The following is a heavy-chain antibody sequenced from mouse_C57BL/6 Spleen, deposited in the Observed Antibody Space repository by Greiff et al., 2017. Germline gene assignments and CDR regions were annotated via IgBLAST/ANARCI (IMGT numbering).Heavy chain of an antibody. Sequence: QVQLKQSGPELVKPGASVKLSCKASGYTFTSYDINWVKQRPGQGLEWIGWIYPRVGSTKYNGKFKGKATLTVYTSSSTSYMELHSLTSEDSAVYFGARGTAQATFAYWGQGTLVTVSA. CDR2: IYPRVGST. J-gene: IGHJ3*01. V-gene: IGHV1-85*01. CDR1: GYTFTSYD. CDR3: ARGTAQATFAY. D-gene: IGHD3-2*02.